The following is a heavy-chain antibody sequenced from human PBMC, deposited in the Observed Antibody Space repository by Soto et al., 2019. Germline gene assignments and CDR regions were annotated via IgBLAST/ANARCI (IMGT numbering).Heavy chain of an antibody. D-gene: IGHD3-3*01. CDR1: GGTFSSYT. Sequence: QVQLVQSGAEVKKPGSSVKVSCKASGGTFSSYTISWVRQAPGQGLEWMGRIIPILGIANYAQKFQGRVTITADKVTSTACGELSSLGSEDTAVYSCVRGGRYDFWSGDYSYYMDFWGKGTTVTVSS. CDR2: IIPILGIA. V-gene: IGHV1-69*02. J-gene: IGHJ6*03. CDR3: VRGGRYDFWSGDYSYYMDF.